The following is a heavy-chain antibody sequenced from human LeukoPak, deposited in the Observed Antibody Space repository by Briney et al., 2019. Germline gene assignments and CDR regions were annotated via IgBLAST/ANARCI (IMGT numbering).Heavy chain of an antibody. J-gene: IGHJ4*02. CDR1: GVSISSSSYY. V-gene: IGHV4-39*02. Sequence: KPSETLSLTCTVSGVSISSSSYYWGWIRQPPGKGLEWIGSIYYSGSTYYNPSLKSRVTISIDTSKNQFSLKLSSVTAADTAVYYCARDFWSGYFDYWGQGTLVTVSS. CDR2: IYYSGST. D-gene: IGHD3-3*01. CDR3: ARDFWSGYFDY.